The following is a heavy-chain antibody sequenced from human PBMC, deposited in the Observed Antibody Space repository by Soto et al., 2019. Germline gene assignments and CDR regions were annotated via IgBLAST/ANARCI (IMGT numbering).Heavy chain of an antibody. J-gene: IGHJ4*02. Sequence: QVQLQQWGAGLLKPSETLSLTCAVYGGSFSGYYWSWIRQPPGKGLEWIGEINHSGSTNYNPSLKSRVSISVDTSKNQFSLKLSAVTAADTAVYYCARAFQGGPAAMWIDYWGQGTLVTVSS. CDR1: GGSFSGYY. V-gene: IGHV4-34*01. D-gene: IGHD2-2*01. CDR3: ARAFQGGPAAMWIDY. CDR2: INHSGST.